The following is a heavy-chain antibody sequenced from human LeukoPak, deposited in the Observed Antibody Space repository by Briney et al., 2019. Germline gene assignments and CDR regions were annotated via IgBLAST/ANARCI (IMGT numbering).Heavy chain of an antibody. CDR3: ASHAHRYYYYYGMDV. Sequence: GGSLRLSCAASGFTFDDYGMSWVRQAPGKGLEWVSGINWNGGSTGYADSVKGRFTISRDNAKNSLYLQMNSLRAEDTALYHCASHAHRYYYYYGMDVWGQGTTVTVSS. V-gene: IGHV3-20*01. J-gene: IGHJ6*02. CDR2: INWNGGST. CDR1: GFTFDDYG.